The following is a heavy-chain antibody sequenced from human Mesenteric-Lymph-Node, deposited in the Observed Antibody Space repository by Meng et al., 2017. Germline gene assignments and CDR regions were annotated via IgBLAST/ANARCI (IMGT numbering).Heavy chain of an antibody. Sequence: PQQPGAGPVRGKPSEALSLPCRVSGGSISTSGYYGGWIRQPPGKGLEWIGSIGHSGFTYYTPSLKSRVTVSIDTSRNQFSLWLTSVTAADTAVYYCVRSSGWVKTGFDPWGQGTLVTVSS. D-gene: IGHD6-19*01. V-gene: IGHV4-39*01. J-gene: IGHJ5*02. CDR1: GGSISTSGYY. CDR3: VRSSGWVKTGFDP. CDR2: IGHSGFT.